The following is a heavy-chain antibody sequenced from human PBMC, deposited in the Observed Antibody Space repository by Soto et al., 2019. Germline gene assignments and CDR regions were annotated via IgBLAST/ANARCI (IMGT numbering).Heavy chain of an antibody. Sequence: GCLVPACAASGFTFSSYGMHGVRQAPGKGLEWVAVISYDGSNKYYADSVKGRFTISRDNSKNTLYLQMNSLRAEDTAVYYCEKERTRYYYDSSGYFNGSRVADDAFDIWGQGTMVTV. CDR3: EKERTRYYYDSSGYFNGSRVADDAFDI. CDR2: ISYDGSNK. CDR1: GFTFSSYG. J-gene: IGHJ3*02. D-gene: IGHD3-22*01. V-gene: IGHV3-30*18.